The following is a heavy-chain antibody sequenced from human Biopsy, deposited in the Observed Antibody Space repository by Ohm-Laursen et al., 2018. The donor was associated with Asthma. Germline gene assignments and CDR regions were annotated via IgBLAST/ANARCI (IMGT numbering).Heavy chain of an antibody. J-gene: IGHJ4*02. Sequence: SVKVSCNSLGGTFNTYVIGWVRQAPGQGLEWMGGINSVFGTTTYPQKFQDRVTITADDSTSTVYMELSSLRSDDTAVYYCARKAGSCISRTCYSLDFWGQGTLVTVSS. V-gene: IGHV1-69*13. CDR1: GGTFNTYV. CDR2: INSVFGTT. CDR3: ARKAGSCISRTCYSLDF. D-gene: IGHD2-2*01.